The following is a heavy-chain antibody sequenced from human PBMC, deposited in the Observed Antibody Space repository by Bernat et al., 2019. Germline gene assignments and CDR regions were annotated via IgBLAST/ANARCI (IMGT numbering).Heavy chain of an antibody. Sequence: QVQLQQWGAGLLKPSETLSLTCAVYGGSFSGYYWSWIRQPPGKGLEWIGEINHSGSTNYNPSLKSRVTISVDTSKNQFSLKLGSVTAADTAVYYCARETTVIPFDYWGQGTLVTVSS. CDR2: INHSGST. CDR3: ARETTVIPFDY. V-gene: IGHV4-34*01. CDR1: GGSFSGYY. J-gene: IGHJ4*02. D-gene: IGHD4-17*01.